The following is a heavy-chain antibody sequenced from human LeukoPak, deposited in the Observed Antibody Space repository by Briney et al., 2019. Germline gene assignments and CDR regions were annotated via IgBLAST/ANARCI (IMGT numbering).Heavy chain of an antibody. D-gene: IGHD6-13*01. CDR1: GLTFSRYA. V-gene: IGHV3-23*01. CDR3: AIDLGGPAAGTWYFDL. Sequence: GGSLRLSCAASGLTFSRYALGWVRQAPEKGLEWVSAITGSGDTTYYSDSVKGRFTISRDNSRNTLYLQMISLRAEHTAVYHGAIDLGGPAAGTWYFDLWGRSTLVTVSS. CDR2: ITGSGDTT. J-gene: IGHJ2*01.